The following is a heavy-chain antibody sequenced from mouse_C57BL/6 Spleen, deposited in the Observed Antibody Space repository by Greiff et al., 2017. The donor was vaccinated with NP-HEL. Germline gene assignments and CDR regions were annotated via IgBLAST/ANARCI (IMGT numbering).Heavy chain of an antibody. CDR1: GYTFTDYY. V-gene: IGHV1-76*01. J-gene: IGHJ2*01. CDR2: IYPGSGNT. D-gene: IGHD1-1*01. CDR3: AREESLTTVGEDY. Sequence: VHLVESGAELVRPGASVKLSCKASGYTFTDYYINWVKQRPGKGLEWIARIYPGSGNTYYNEKFKGKATLTAEKSSSTAYMQLSSLTSEDSAVYFCAREESLTTVGEDYWGQGTTLTVSS.